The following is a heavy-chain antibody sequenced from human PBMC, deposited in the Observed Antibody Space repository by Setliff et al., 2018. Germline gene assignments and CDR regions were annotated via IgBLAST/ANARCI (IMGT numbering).Heavy chain of an antibody. CDR1: GYTFTSYD. Sequence: GASVKVSCKASGYTFTSYDINWVRQATGQGLEWMGWMNPNSGNTNYAQKFQDRITLTRDTPTNTLYMELGSLRSEDTAVYFCARAHCIGGYCYYGYFQYWGQGTLVTVSS. V-gene: IGHV1-8*02. D-gene: IGHD2-21*02. CDR2: MNPNSGNT. J-gene: IGHJ1*01. CDR3: ARAHCIGGYCYYGYFQY.